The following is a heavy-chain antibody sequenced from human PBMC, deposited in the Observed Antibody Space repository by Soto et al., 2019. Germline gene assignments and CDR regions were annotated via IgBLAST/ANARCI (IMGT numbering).Heavy chain of an antibody. D-gene: IGHD3-16*01. J-gene: IGHJ4*02. Sequence: GGSLRLSCAASGFTFSSYGIHWVRQAPGKGLEWVAVISYDGSNKYYADSVKGRFTISRDNSKNTLYLQMNSLRAEDTAVYYCAKEAATGGYYFDYWGQGTLVTVSS. V-gene: IGHV3-30*18. CDR2: ISYDGSNK. CDR1: GFTFSSYG. CDR3: AKEAATGGYYFDY.